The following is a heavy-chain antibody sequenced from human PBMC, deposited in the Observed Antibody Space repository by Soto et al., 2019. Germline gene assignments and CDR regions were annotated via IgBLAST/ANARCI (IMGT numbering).Heavy chain of an antibody. Sequence: SETLSLTCTVSGGSINSFYWSWVRQPPGKSLEWIGYIYYSGSTVYNPSLKSRTTISLDTSKTQFSLKLTSATAADTALYYCARVLYGSGSYIHTFDYWGQGKLVTVS. D-gene: IGHD3-10*01. CDR2: IYYSGST. CDR3: ARVLYGSGSYIHTFDY. V-gene: IGHV4-59*01. CDR1: GGSINSFY. J-gene: IGHJ4*02.